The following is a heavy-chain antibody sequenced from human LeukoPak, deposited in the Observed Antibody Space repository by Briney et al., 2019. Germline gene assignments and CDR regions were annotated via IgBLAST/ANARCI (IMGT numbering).Heavy chain of an antibody. J-gene: IGHJ4*01. V-gene: IGHV3-73*01. Sequence: GGSLRLSGVASGFTFSGSPMHWFRQASGKGREWVGRIRSKANNYATAYAASVKGRFTISRDDSKNTAYLQMNSLKIEDTAVYYCTSHGDYDYWGQGTLVTVSS. CDR1: GFTFSGSP. CDR3: TSHGDYDY. CDR2: IRSKANNYAT. D-gene: IGHD4-17*01.